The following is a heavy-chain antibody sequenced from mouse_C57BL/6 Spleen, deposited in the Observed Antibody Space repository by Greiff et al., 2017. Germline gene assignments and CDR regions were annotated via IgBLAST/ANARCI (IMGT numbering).Heavy chain of an antibody. CDR2: INPNNGGT. D-gene: IGHD2-1*01. Sequence: EVQLQQSGPELVKPGASVKMSCKASGYTFTDYNMHWVKQSHGKSLEWIGYINPNNGGTSYNQKFKGKATLTVNKSSSTAYMELRSLTSEDSAVYYCAIIYYGPFDYWGQGTTLTVSS. CDR1: GYTFTDYN. V-gene: IGHV1-22*01. J-gene: IGHJ2*01. CDR3: AIIYYGPFDY.